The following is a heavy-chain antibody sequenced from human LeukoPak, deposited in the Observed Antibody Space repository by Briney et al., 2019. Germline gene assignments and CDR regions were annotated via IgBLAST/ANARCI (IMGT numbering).Heavy chain of an antibody. CDR1: GFTFDDYA. CDR2: ISWDGGST. V-gene: IGHV3-43D*03. CDR3: ARSISSWELLFDY. Sequence: GGSLRLSCAASGFTFDDYAMHWVRQAPGKGLEWVSLISWDGGSTYYGDSVKGRFTISRDNSKNSLYLQMNSLRAEDTAVYYCARSISSWELLFDYWGQGTLVTVSS. J-gene: IGHJ4*02. D-gene: IGHD1-26*01.